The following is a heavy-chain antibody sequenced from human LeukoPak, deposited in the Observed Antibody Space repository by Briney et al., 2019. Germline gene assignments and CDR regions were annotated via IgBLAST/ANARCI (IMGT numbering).Heavy chain of an antibody. CDR1: GFTFSDSY. CDR2: ISGSSSDV. CDR3: SRDPRHSDY. V-gene: IGHV3-11*01. Sequence: GGSLRLSCAASGFTFSDSYMTWIRQAPGKGLELLSYISGSSSDVNYIDSVRGRFTISRDNARNSLYLHMNSLTVEDTAVYYYSRDPRHSDYWGQGTLVTVSS. J-gene: IGHJ4*02.